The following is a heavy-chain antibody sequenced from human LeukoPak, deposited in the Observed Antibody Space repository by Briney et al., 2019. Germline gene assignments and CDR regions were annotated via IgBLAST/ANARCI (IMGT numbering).Heavy chain of an antibody. J-gene: IGHJ4*02. V-gene: IGHV3-23*01. CDR2: ISGSGGST. CDR3: ARASAAAGKGSVSRDQTLYYFDY. D-gene: IGHD6-13*01. Sequence: GGSLRLSCAASGFTFSSYAMSWVRQAPGKRLEWVSAISGSGGSTYYADSVKGRFTISRDNSKNTLYLQMNSLRAEDTAVYYCARASAAAGKGSVSRDQTLYYFDYWGQGTLVTVSS. CDR1: GFTFSSYA.